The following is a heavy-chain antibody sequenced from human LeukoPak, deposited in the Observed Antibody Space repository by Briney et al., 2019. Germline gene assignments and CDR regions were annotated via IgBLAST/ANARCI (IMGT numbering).Heavy chain of an antibody. CDR1: GGSVSSNRFY. Sequence: SETLSLTCTVSGGSVSSNRFYWGWIRQPPGKGLDWIGSMYYSGGTYYNPSLKSRVTISADTYKNQVSLKLSSVTAADTAVYYCARDPDYYDDSGYTWGQGTLATVSS. CDR3: ARDPDYYDDSGYT. D-gene: IGHD3-22*01. V-gene: IGHV4-39*07. CDR2: MYYSGGT. J-gene: IGHJ5*02.